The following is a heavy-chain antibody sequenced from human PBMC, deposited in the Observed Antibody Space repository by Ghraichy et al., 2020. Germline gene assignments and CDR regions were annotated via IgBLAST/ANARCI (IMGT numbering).Heavy chain of an antibody. CDR3: ARQSRRWLQGWYYFDY. CDR1: GGSFSGYY. D-gene: IGHD5-24*01. CDR2: INHSGST. J-gene: IGHJ4*02. Sequence: SETLSLTCAVYGGSFSGYYWSWIRQPPGKGLEWIGEINHSGSTNYNPSLKSRVTISVDTSKNQFSLKLSSVTAADTAVYYCARQSRRWLQGWYYFDYWGQGTLVTVSS. V-gene: IGHV4-34*01.